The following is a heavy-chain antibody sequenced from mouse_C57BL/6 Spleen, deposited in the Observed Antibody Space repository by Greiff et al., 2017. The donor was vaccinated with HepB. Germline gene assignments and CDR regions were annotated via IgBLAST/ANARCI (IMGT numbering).Heavy chain of an antibody. J-gene: IGHJ2*01. V-gene: IGHV1-5*01. D-gene: IGHD4-1*01. CDR2: IYPGNSDT. CDR3: ASDWDVWSYFDY. CDR1: GYTFTSYW. Sequence: EVQLQQSGTVLARPGASVKMSCKTSGYTFTSYWMHWVKQRPGQGLEWIGAIYPGNSDTSYNQKFKGKAKLTAVTSASTAYMARSSLTNEDSAVYYCASDWDVWSYFDYWGQGTTLTVSS.